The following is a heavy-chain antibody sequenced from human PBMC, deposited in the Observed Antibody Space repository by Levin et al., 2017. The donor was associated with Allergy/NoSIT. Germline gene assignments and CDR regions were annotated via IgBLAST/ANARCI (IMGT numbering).Heavy chain of an antibody. D-gene: IGHD2-15*01. Sequence: SCTVSGGSISSYYWSWIRQPPGKGLEWIGYIYYSGSTNYNPSLKSRVTISVDTSKNQFSLKLSSVTAADTAVYYCARHDYCSGGSCYPYVGYFDYWGQGTLVTVSS. CDR1: GGSISSYY. CDR2: IYYSGST. J-gene: IGHJ4*02. V-gene: IGHV4-59*08. CDR3: ARHDYCSGGSCYPYVGYFDY.